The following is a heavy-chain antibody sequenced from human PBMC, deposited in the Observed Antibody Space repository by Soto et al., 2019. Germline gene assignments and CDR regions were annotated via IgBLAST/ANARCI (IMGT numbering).Heavy chain of an antibody. CDR1: GYTFTGYY. V-gene: IGHV1-2*04. CDR3: ARDLEVPVTTRRVYHYYGMDG. J-gene: IGHJ6*02. Sequence: ASVKVSCKASGYTFTGYYMHWVRQAPGQGLEWMGWINPNSGGTNYAQKFQGWVTMTRDTSISTAYMELSRLRSDDTAVYYCARDLEVPVTTRRVYHYYGMDGCGQGTTVTVSS. D-gene: IGHD1-1*01. CDR2: INPNSGGT.